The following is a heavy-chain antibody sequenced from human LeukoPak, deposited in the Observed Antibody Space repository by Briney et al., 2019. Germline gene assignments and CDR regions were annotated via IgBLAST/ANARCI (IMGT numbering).Heavy chain of an antibody. V-gene: IGHV4-59*08. Sequence: PSETLSLTCTVSGGSISSYYWSWIRQPPGKGLEWIGYIYYSGSTNYNPSLKSRVTMSVDTSKNQFSLKLSSVTAADTAVYYCARHANCGGDCAIDYWGQGTLVTVSS. CDR2: IYYSGST. D-gene: IGHD2-21*02. CDR3: ARHANCGGDCAIDY. CDR1: GGSISSYY. J-gene: IGHJ4*02.